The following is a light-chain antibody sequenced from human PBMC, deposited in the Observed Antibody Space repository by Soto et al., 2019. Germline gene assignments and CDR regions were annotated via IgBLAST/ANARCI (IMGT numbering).Light chain of an antibody. V-gene: IGKV1-5*03. J-gene: IGKJ5*01. CDR2: KAS. CDR1: QSISNW. CDR3: QHYNSYSIT. Sequence: DIQMTQSPSTLSASVGDRVTITCRASQSISNWLAWYQQKPGKAPKLLIYKASSLESGAPSRFSGSGSGTEFTLTISSLQPDDFATYYCQHYNSYSITFGQGTRLEIK.